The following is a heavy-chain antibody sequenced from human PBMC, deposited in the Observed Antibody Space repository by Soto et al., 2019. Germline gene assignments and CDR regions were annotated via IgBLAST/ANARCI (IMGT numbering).Heavy chain of an antibody. J-gene: IGHJ5*02. CDR3: VRDGSKTLRDWFDP. CDR1: GGSISKFY. D-gene: IGHD3-10*01. CDR2: AYATGTT. Sequence: AETLSLTCSVSGGSISKFYWGWIRKTAGKGLEWMGRAYATGTTDYNPSLRSRVAMSVDISRKTFSLRLTSATAADTGMYYCVRDGSKTLRDWFDPWGQGKLVTVSS. V-gene: IGHV4-4*07.